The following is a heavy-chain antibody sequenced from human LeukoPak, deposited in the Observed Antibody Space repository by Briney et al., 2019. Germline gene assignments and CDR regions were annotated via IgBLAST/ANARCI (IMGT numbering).Heavy chain of an antibody. Sequence: SQTLSLTCAISGDSVSSNSAAWNWIRQSPSRGLEWLGRTYYRSKWYNDYAVSVKSRITINPDTSKNQFSLQLNSVTPEDTAVYYWAKDSTDSSSLYGRLSYYYRKDVLGQGTTVTVSS. CDR2: TYYRSKWYN. CDR3: AKDSTDSSSLYGRLSYYYRKDV. CDR1: GDSVSSNSAA. D-gene: IGHD6-13*01. V-gene: IGHV6-1*01. J-gene: IGHJ6*02.